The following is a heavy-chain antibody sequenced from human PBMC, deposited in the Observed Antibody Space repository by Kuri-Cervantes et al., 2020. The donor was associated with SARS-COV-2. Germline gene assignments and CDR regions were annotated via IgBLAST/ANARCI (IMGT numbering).Heavy chain of an antibody. D-gene: IGHD2-2*01. CDR3: AREGPTATLYP. CDR2: ISSSSSTI. Sequence: GESLKISWAASGFTFSSYSMNWVPQAPGKGLEWVSYISSSSSTIYYADSVKGRFTISRDNAKNSLYLQMNSLRAEDTAVYYCAREGPTATLYPWGQGTLVTVSS. V-gene: IGHV3-48*01. CDR1: GFTFSSYS. J-gene: IGHJ5*02.